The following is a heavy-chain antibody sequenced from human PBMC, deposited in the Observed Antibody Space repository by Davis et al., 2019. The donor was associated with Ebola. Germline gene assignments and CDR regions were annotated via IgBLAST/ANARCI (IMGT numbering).Heavy chain of an antibody. J-gene: IGHJ6*02. CDR3: ARNRPRGRMESGYYGMDV. CDR2: IYPGDSDT. CDR1: GYSFTSYW. Sequence: GESLKISCKGSGYSFTSYWIGWVRQMPGKGLEWMGIIYPGDSDTRYSPSFQGQVTISADKSISTAYLQWSSLKASDTAMYYCARNRPRGRMESGYYGMDVWGQGTTVTVSS. V-gene: IGHV5-51*01. D-gene: IGHD3-3*01.